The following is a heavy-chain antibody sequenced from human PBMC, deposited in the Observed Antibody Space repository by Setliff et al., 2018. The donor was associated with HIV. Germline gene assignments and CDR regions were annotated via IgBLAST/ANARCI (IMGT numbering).Heavy chain of an antibody. Sequence: SETLSLTCAVSGYSISSSNWWGWIRQPPGKGLGWIGYIYYSGSIYYNPSLKSRVTMSVDTSKNQFSLQLSSVTAVDTAVYYCARTPYCSGTGCFDDYWGQGTLVTVSS. CDR1: GYSISSSNW. CDR3: ARTPYCSGTGCFDDY. D-gene: IGHD2-2*01. V-gene: IGHV4-28*05. CDR2: IYYSGSI. J-gene: IGHJ4*02.